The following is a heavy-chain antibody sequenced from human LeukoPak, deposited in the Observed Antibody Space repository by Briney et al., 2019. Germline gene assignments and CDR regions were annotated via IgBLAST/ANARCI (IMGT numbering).Heavy chain of an antibody. V-gene: IGHV3-72*01. Sequence: GGSLRLSCAASGFTFSDHYMDWVRQAPGKGLEWVGRTRNKANGYTTEYAASVKGRFTISRDDSKNSLYLQMNSLKTEDTAVYYCTVTIYYYYGMDVWGQGTTVTVSS. J-gene: IGHJ6*02. CDR3: TVTIYYYYGMDV. CDR1: GFTFSDHY. D-gene: IGHD4-17*01. CDR2: TRNKANGYTT.